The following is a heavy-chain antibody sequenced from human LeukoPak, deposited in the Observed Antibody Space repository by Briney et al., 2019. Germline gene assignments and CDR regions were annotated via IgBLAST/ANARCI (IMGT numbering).Heavy chain of an antibody. J-gene: IGHJ4*02. V-gene: IGHV4-39*07. CDR3: ARGTYYYDSSGYYFDY. D-gene: IGHD3-22*01. Sequence: SETLSLTCTVSGGSISSYYWGWIRQPPGKGLEWIGSIYYSGSTYYNPSLKSRVTISVDTSKNQFSLKLSSVTAADTAVYYCARGTYYYDSSGYYFDYWGQGTLVTVSS. CDR1: GGSISSYY. CDR2: IYYSGST.